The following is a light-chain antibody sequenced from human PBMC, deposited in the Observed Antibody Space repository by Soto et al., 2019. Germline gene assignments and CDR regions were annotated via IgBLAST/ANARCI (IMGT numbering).Light chain of an antibody. CDR1: SSDVGGYNY. V-gene: IGLV2-14*01. CDR2: DVT. CDR3: SSYTSTMSLV. Sequence: QSALTQPASVSGSPGQSITISCTGTSSDVGGYNYVSWYQQQPGKAPKLMIYDVTNRPSGVSNRVSGSKSGNTASLTISGLQAEDEADYYCSSYTSTMSLVFGGGTKLTVL. J-gene: IGLJ3*02.